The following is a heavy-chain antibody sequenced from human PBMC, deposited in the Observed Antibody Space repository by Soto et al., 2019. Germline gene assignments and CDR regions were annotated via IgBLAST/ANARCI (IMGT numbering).Heavy chain of an antibody. J-gene: IGHJ5*02. CDR2: ISLYSDGT. V-gene: IGHV1-18*01. CDR1: GYTFSNYG. D-gene: IGHD2-2*01. CDR3: ARVVPGAEAWFGP. Sequence: ASVKVFCKTSGYTFSNYGITWVRQAPGQPLEWLGWISLYSDGTNYAQKFQGRVSMTTDTSTTTAYMGLRSLRSDDTAVYYCARVVPGAEAWFGPWGQGTLVTVSS.